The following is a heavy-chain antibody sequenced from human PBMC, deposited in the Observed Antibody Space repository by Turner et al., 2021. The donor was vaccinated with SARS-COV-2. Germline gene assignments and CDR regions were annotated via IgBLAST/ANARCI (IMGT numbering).Heavy chain of an antibody. J-gene: IGHJ2*01. D-gene: IGHD6-13*01. Sequence: QLQLQESGPGLVKPSETLSPTCTVSGGSISSSSYYWGWIRQPPGKGLGWIGNIYYSGSTYYDPSLKSRVTISVDTSKNQFSLKLSSVTAAGTAVYYCATLVARQLVKAGWYFDLWGRGTLVTVSS. CDR3: ATLVARQLVKAGWYFDL. V-gene: IGHV4-39*01. CDR2: IYYSGST. CDR1: GGSISSSSYY.